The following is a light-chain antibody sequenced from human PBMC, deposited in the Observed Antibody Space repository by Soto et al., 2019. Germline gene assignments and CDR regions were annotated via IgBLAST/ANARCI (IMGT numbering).Light chain of an antibody. CDR2: AAS. V-gene: IGKV1-39*01. CDR1: QSISSY. CDR3: QHTYSSPLT. Sequence: DIQMTQSPSSLSASVGDRVTITCRASQSISSYLNWYQQKPGKAPKLLIYAASSLQSGVPSRFSGSGSGTDFTLTISSLQPEDFATYYCQHTYSSPLTFDGGTKVEIK. J-gene: IGKJ4*01.